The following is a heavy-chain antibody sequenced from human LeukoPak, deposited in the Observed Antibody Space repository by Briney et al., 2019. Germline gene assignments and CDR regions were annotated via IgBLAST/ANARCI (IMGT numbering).Heavy chain of an antibody. V-gene: IGHV1-18*01. Sequence: GASVKVSCKASGYTFTSYGISWVRQAPGQGLEWMGWISAYNGNTNYAQKLQGRVTMTTDTSTSTAYMELRSLRSDDTAVYYCARDRNYYGSGSYYVFDYWGQGTLVIVSS. D-gene: IGHD3-10*01. CDR2: ISAYNGNT. J-gene: IGHJ4*02. CDR3: ARDRNYYGSGSYYVFDY. CDR1: GYTFTSYG.